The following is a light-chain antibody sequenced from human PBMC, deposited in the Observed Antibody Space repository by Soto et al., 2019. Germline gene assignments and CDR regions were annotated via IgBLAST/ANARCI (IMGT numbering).Light chain of an antibody. CDR2: GAS. CDR1: QDVSSN. V-gene: IGKV3-15*01. CDR3: QQYNNWPLT. Sequence: EMVVTQSPATLSVSPGERATLSCRASQDVSSNLAWYQQKPGQAPSLLIYGASTRATGTPARFSGSGSGTEFTLTISSLQSEDYAVYYCQQYNNWPLTFGGGTKVEIK. J-gene: IGKJ4*01.